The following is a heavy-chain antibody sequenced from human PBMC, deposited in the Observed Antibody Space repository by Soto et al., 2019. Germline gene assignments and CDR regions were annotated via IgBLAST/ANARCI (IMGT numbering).Heavy chain of an antibody. Sequence: EVQLVESGGGLVKPGGSLRLSCAASGFTFSSYSMNWVRQAPGKGLEWVLSISSSSSYIYYADSVKGRFTITRDNAKNSLYRQMTSLRAEDTAVYYCARKYSGYDLAYFDYWGQGTLVTVSS. V-gene: IGHV3-21*01. J-gene: IGHJ4*02. CDR1: GFTFSSYS. D-gene: IGHD5-12*01. CDR3: ARKYSGYDLAYFDY. CDR2: ISSSSSYI.